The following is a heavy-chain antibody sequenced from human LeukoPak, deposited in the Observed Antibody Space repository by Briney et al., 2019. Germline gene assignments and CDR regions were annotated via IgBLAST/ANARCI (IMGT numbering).Heavy chain of an antibody. Sequence: PGGSLRPSCVASGITFRNYWMSWVRQAPGKGLEWVANINQDSSEKYYVDSVKGRFTISRDNAKNSLYLQLNTLRPEDTAVYYCVQGWRDNWGQGTLVTVSS. V-gene: IGHV3-7*01. J-gene: IGHJ4*02. CDR3: VQGWRDN. CDR1: GITFRNYW. D-gene: IGHD2-15*01. CDR2: INQDSSEK.